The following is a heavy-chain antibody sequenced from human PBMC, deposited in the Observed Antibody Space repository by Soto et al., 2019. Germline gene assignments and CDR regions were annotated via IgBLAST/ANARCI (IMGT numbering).Heavy chain of an antibody. D-gene: IGHD3-10*01. CDR2: IYYSGNT. CDR3: ARHYYFGSGSYYNRAFEV. CDR1: GGSISSSSFY. J-gene: IGHJ4*02. V-gene: IGHV4-39*01. Sequence: PSETLSLTCTVSGGSISSSSFYWGWIRQPPGKGLEWIGTIYYSGNTYNNPSLKSRVTISVDTAKNQFSLKLSSVTAADTAVYYCARHYYFGSGSYYNRAFEVRGQENLVTVS.